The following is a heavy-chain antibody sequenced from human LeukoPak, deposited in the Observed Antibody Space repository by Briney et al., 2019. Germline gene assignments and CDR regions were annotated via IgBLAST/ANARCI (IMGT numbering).Heavy chain of an antibody. Sequence: PSETLSLTCTVSGGSISSSSYYWGWIRQPPGKGLEWIGSIYYSGSTYCNPSLKSRVTISVDTSKNQFSLKLSSVTAADTAVYYCARSQGIAAAGTYWGQGTLVTVSS. CDR3: ARSQGIAAAGTY. CDR1: GGSISSSSYY. V-gene: IGHV4-39*01. J-gene: IGHJ4*02. CDR2: IYYSGST. D-gene: IGHD6-13*01.